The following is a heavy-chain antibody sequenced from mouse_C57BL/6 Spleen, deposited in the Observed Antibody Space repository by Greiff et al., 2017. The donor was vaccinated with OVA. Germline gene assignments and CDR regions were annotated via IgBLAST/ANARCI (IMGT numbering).Heavy chain of an antibody. CDR1: GYSFTDYN. CDR2: INPNYGTT. D-gene: IGHD2-5*01. Sequence: EVKLMESGPELVKPGASVKISCKASGYSFTDYNMNWVKQSNGKSLEWIGVINPNYGTTSYNQKFKGKATLTVDQSSSTAYMQLNSLTSEDSAVYYCARGDYSNYAFAYWGQGTLVTVSA. V-gene: IGHV1-39*01. J-gene: IGHJ3*01. CDR3: ARGDYSNYAFAY.